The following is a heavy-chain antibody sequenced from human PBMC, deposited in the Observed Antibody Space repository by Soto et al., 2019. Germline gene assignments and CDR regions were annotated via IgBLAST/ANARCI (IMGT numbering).Heavy chain of an antibody. CDR3: AHQIGLQGVSRYFDY. CDR1: GYSLTSYW. J-gene: IGHJ4*02. V-gene: IGHV5-51*01. CDR2: IFPGDSDT. D-gene: IGHD4-4*01. Sequence: GESLKISCKGSGYSLTSYWIAWVRQMPGKGLEWMGIIFPGDSDTVYSPSFQGQVTIAVDKSISAAYLQWSGLKASDTAIYYCAHQIGLQGVSRYFDYWGQGTLATVSS.